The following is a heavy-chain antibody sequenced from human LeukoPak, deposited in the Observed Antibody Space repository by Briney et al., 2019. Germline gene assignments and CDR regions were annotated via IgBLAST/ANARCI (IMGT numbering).Heavy chain of an antibody. CDR1: GYTFTSHG. D-gene: IGHD6-13*01. CDR3: ARYIPLTTYSSSLPTNWFDP. Sequence: ASVKVSCKASGYTFTSHGISWVRQAPGQGLEWMGWISAYNGNTNYAQKLQGRVTMTTDTSTSTAYMELRSLRSDDTAVYYCARYIPLTTYSSSLPTNWFDPWGQGTLVTVSS. J-gene: IGHJ5*02. V-gene: IGHV1-18*01. CDR2: ISAYNGNT.